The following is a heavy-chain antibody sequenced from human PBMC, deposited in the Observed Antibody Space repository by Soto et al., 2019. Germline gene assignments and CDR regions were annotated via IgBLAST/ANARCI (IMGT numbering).Heavy chain of an antibody. J-gene: IGHJ6*02. CDR2: FSAYNGNT. CDR3: ASIHTKDSYYYYFGMDV. Sequence: ASVKVSCNASGYTFTSYGISWVRQAPGQGLEWMGWFSAYNGNTNYAQKLQGRVTMTTDTSTSTAYMELRSLRSDDTAVYYCASIHTKDSYYYYFGMDVWVRVTTFTVSS. CDR1: GYTFTSYG. V-gene: IGHV1-18*04.